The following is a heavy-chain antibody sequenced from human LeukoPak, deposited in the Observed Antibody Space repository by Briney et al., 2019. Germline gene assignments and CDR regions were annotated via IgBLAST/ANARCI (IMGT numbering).Heavy chain of an antibody. CDR3: TTLAGPFDY. Sequence: GGSLRLSCATSGFSFSYHWMHWVRQAPGKGLVWVSRINRDGSTTNYADSVKGRFTNSRDNAKNTLFLHMNSLRGEDTAVYYCTTLAGPFDYWGQGTLVTVSS. V-gene: IGHV3-74*01. D-gene: IGHD2-15*01. CDR2: INRDGSTT. CDR1: GFSFSYHW. J-gene: IGHJ4*02.